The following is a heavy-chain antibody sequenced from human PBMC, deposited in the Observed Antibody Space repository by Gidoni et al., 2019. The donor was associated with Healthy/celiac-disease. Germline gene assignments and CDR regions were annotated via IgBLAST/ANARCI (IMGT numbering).Heavy chain of an antibody. CDR3: ARDSSYSSSWVFDY. Sequence: QVQLQESGPGLVKPSETLSLTCTVPGGSISSYYWSWIRQPPGKGLEWIGYIYYSGRTNYNPSLKSRVTISVDTSKNQFSLKLSSVTAADTAVYYCARDSSYSSSWVFDYWGQGTLVTVSS. CDR1: GGSISSYY. V-gene: IGHV4-59*01. D-gene: IGHD6-13*01. J-gene: IGHJ4*02. CDR2: IYYSGRT.